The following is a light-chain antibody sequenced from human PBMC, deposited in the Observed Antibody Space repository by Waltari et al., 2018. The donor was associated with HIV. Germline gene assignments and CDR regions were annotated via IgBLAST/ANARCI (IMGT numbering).Light chain of an antibody. CDR1: SSDVGPYNY. CDR3: SSYTSSSTVV. CDR2: DVS. Sequence: QSALTQPASVSGSPGQSITISCTGTSSDVGPYNYVSWYQLHPGKAPKLMIYDVSNRPSGVSDRFSGSKSANTASLTISGLQAEDEAHYYCSSYTSSSTVVFGGGTKLTVL. V-gene: IGLV2-14*03. J-gene: IGLJ2*01.